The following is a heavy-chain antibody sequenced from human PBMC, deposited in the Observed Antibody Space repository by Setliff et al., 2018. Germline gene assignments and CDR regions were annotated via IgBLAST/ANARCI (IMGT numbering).Heavy chain of an antibody. Sequence: GASVTVSCKASGGTFNTYGLSWVRQAPGQGLEWMGGIIPIIGEPNYAQKFQGRVTITADESTSTAYMELRSLKSEDTAVYYCAREALQRAGLYFFDIWGQGMLVTVSS. J-gene: IGHJ4*02. CDR3: AREALQRAGLYFFDI. CDR2: IIPIIGEP. V-gene: IGHV1-69*13. D-gene: IGHD3-10*01. CDR1: GGTFNTYG.